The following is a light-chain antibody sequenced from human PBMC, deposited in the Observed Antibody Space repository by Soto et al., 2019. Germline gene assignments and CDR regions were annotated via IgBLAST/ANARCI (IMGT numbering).Light chain of an antibody. CDR2: GAS. CDR1: QSVNNN. Sequence: EIIATQSPATLSVSPGERATLSCRASQSVNNNLAWYQQKPSQAPRLLLYGASTRATGIPARFCGSGYGTEFSLSISSLQSEEFAIYYCQQYNNWPLLTFGGRTKVEIK. J-gene: IGKJ4*01. V-gene: IGKV3-15*01. CDR3: QQYNNWPLLT.